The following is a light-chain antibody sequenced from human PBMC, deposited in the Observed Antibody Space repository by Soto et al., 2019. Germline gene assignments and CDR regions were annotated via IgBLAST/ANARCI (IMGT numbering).Light chain of an antibody. CDR3: QQYSSDST. CDR2: RAS. Sequence: DIRMTQSPSTLSASVGDRVTITCRASQSINNWLAWYQQNQGKAPKLLIYRASSLENGVPSRFSGRGSGTEFIFTITSLQPDDFATYYCQQYSSDSTFGQGTKVEIK. V-gene: IGKV1-5*03. J-gene: IGKJ1*01. CDR1: QSINNW.